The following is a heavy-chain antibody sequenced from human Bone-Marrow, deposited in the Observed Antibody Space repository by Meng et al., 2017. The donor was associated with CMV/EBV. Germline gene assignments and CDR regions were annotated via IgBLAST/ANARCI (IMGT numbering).Heavy chain of an antibody. J-gene: IGHJ4*02. CDR2: IYYTGTT. V-gene: IGHV4-61*01. D-gene: IGHD4-17*01. CDR3: ARGRSNFDY. CDR1: SGALTRGTYV. Sequence: SETLSLTCSVSSGALTRGTYVWSWIRQPPGNGLEWIGYIYYTGTTDYNPSLKSRVTMSMDTSRYQYSLKLTSVTAAAAAVYFCARGRSNFDYWGQGTLVTVSS.